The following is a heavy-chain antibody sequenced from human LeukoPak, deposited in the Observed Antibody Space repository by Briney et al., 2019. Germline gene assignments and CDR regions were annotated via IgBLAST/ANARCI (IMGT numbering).Heavy chain of an antibody. Sequence: ASVKVSCKASGYTFTGYNINWVRQATGQGLEWMGWMNPNSGNTGYAQKFQGRVSMTTTTSISTAYMELSSLRSEDTAVYYCGRGKWELLREGVTDYWGQGTLVTVSS. V-gene: IGHV1-8*01. D-gene: IGHD1-26*01. CDR2: MNPNSGNT. CDR1: GYTFTGYN. J-gene: IGHJ4*02. CDR3: GRGKWELLREGVTDY.